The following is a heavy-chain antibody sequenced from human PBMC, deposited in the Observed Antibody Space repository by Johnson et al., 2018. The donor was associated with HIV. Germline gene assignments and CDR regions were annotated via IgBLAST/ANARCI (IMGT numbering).Heavy chain of an antibody. V-gene: IGHV3-74*01. CDR3: AKDQYRKLTTVAGI. CDR1: GFTFRSYW. J-gene: IGHJ3*02. D-gene: IGHD4-17*01. Sequence: VQLLESGGGLVQPGGSLRLSCEASGFTFRSYWMHWVRQAPGKGLVWVSRINGDGSSTSYADSVKGRFTISRDNAKNTVSLQMNSLRAEETAVYYCAKDQYRKLTTVAGIWGQGTMVTVSS. CDR2: INGDGSST.